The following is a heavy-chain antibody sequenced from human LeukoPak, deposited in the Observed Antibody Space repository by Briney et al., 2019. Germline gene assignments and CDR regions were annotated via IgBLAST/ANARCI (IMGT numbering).Heavy chain of an antibody. CDR3: ATAVGPVQRSGWFGELFVY. Sequence: GASVKVSCKVSGYTLTELSMHWVGQAPGKGLEWMGGFDPEDGETIYAQKFQGRVTMTEDTSTDTAYMELSSLRSEDTAVYYCATAVGPVQRSGWFGELFVYWGQGTLVTVSS. CDR1: GYTLTELS. V-gene: IGHV1-24*01. J-gene: IGHJ4*02. CDR2: FDPEDGET. D-gene: IGHD3-10*01.